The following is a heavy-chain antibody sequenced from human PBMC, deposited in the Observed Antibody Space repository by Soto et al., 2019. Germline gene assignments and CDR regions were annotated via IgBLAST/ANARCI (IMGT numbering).Heavy chain of an antibody. J-gene: IGHJ4*02. D-gene: IGHD1-26*01. Sequence: QIHLVESGGDVVQPGKSLRLSCAASGFNFGFFGMHWVRQAPGKGLEWVAFISGDGINTQYADSVRGRFTLSRDYSRKTMYLQMDSLRAEDTALYYCARGNLSFDFDSWGLGTLVTVSS. CDR1: GFNFGFFG. CDR2: ISGDGINT. V-gene: IGHV3-30*03. CDR3: ARGNLSFDFDS.